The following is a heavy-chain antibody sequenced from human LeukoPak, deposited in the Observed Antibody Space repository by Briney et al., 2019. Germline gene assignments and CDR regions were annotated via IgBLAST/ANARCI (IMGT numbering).Heavy chain of an antibody. V-gene: IGHV4-34*01. CDR2: INHSGST. Sequence: PSETLSLTCAVYGGSFSGCYWSWIRQPPGKGLEWIGEINHSGSTNYNPSLKSRVTISVDTSKNQFSLKLSSVTAADTAVYYCARLATYYDFWSGYCTGMFDYWGQGTLVTVSS. J-gene: IGHJ4*02. D-gene: IGHD3-3*01. CDR1: GGSFSGCY. CDR3: ARLATYYDFWSGYCTGMFDY.